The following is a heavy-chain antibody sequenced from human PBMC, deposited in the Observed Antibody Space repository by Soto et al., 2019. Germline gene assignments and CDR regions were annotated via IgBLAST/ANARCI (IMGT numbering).Heavy chain of an antibody. Sequence: PGGCRRLSCQASGFNFDNYGMHWVRQAPDKGLEWVAVITYDGSCQYYADSVKGRFTISRDNSKNTLSLHLNTLKPEDTAVYHCAKDRVGGTFYTPLAFWGQGTLVTVSS. V-gene: IGHV3-30*18. CDR2: ITYDGSCQ. D-gene: IGHD1-7*01. CDR1: GFNFDNYG. CDR3: AKDRVGGTFYTPLAF. J-gene: IGHJ4*02.